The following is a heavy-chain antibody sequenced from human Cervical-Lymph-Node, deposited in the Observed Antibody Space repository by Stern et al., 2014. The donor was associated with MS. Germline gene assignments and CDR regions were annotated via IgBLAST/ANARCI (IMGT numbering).Heavy chain of an antibody. CDR3: ARGHIPYAYNYLFDY. V-gene: IGHV3-33*01. D-gene: IGHD5-24*01. CDR1: GFTFSSYG. Sequence: VQLVESWGGVVQPGTSLRLSCAASGFTFSSYGMYWVRQAPGKGLEWVALAWYDGSTAYYTNSVKGRFTISRDNSKNTLSLQMNSLTAEDTAVYYCARGHIPYAYNYLFDYWGQGTLVTVSS. CDR2: AWYDGSTA. J-gene: IGHJ4*02.